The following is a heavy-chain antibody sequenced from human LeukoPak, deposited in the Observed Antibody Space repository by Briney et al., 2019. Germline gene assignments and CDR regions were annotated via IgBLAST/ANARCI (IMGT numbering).Heavy chain of an antibody. CDR3: ARVRYCSSPFYSCKNWFDP. J-gene: IGHJ5*02. V-gene: IGHV1-18*01. D-gene: IGHD2-2*01. Sequence: ASVKVSCKASGYTFNTYGISWVRQAPGQGLEWMGWISAYNGNTNYAQKLQGRVTMTTDTSTSTAYMELRSLRSDDTAVYYCARVRYCSSPFYSCKNWFDPWGQGTLVTVSS. CDR2: ISAYNGNT. CDR1: GYTFNTYG.